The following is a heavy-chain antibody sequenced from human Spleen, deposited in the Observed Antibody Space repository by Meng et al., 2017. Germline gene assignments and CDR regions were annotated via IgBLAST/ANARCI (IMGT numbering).Heavy chain of an antibody. Sequence: GGSLRLSCAASGFTFSSYAIHWVRQAPGKGLEWVAVISFDGTEKYYADSVKGRFTISRDNFRNTMYVQMNSLRPEDTAVYYCVRGGRGSDDAFDIWGQGTMVTVSS. J-gene: IGHJ3*02. D-gene: IGHD6-19*01. CDR2: ISFDGTEK. CDR1: GFTFSSYA. V-gene: IGHV3-30*04. CDR3: VRGGRGSDDAFDI.